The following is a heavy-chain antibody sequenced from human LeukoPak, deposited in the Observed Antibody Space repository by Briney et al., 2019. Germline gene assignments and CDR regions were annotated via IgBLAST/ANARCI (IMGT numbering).Heavy chain of an antibody. V-gene: IGHV1-2*02. CDR3: ARKKVGSSFPLDY. D-gene: IGHD1-26*01. J-gene: IGHJ4*02. CDR2: INPNSGGT. CDR1: GYTFTGYY. Sequence: GASVKVSCKASGYTFTGYYMHWVRQAPGQGLEWMGWINPNSGGTDSAQKFQGRVTMTRDTSISTVYMELSRLRSDDTAVYYCARKKVGSSFPLDYWGQGTLVTVSS.